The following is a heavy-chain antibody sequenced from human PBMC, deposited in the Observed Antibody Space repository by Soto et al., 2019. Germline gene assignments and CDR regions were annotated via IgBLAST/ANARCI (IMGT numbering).Heavy chain of an antibody. CDR3: ARLEMATPNEGY. CDR2: ISSGRPDI. CDR1: GFSFDTYN. D-gene: IGHD5-12*01. V-gene: IGHV3-21*01. Sequence: GGSLRLSCAASGFSFDTYNMNWVRQAPGKGLEWVSSISSGRPDIFYADSVRGRFTISRDDAKKSLFLQMNSLRAEDTAVYYCARLEMATPNEGYWGQGTLVTVSS. J-gene: IGHJ4*02.